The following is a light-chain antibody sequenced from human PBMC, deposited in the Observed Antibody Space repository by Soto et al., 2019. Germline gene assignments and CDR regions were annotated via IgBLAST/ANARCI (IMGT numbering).Light chain of an antibody. CDR3: SSYTGSSTYV. CDR2: EVN. CDR1: SSDVGGYNY. J-gene: IGLJ1*01. Sequence: QSALTQPASVSGSPGRSITISCTGTSSDVGGYNYVSWYQQHPGKAPKLMIYEVNNRPSGVSNRFSGSKSGNTASLTISGLQAEDEVDYYCSSYTGSSTYVFGTGTKVTVL. V-gene: IGLV2-14*01.